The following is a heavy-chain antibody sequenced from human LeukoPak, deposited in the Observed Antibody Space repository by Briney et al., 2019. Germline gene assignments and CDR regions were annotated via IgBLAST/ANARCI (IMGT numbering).Heavy chain of an antibody. V-gene: IGHV4-59*08. CDR3: ARKSRFGELLGWFDP. Sequence: SETLSLTCTVSGGSISSYYWSWIRQPPGKGLEWIGYIYYSGSTNYNPSLKSRVTISVDTSKNQFSLKLSSVTAADTAVYYCARKSRFGELLGWFDPWGQGTLVTVSS. D-gene: IGHD3-10*01. CDR1: GGSISSYY. J-gene: IGHJ5*02. CDR2: IYYSGST.